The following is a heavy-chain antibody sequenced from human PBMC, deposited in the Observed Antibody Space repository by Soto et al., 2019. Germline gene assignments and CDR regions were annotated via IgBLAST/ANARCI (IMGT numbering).Heavy chain of an antibody. V-gene: IGHV4-34*01. CDR1: GGSFSGYY. Sequence: SETLSLTCAVYGGSFSGYYWSWIRQPPGKGLEWIGEINHSGSTNYNPSLKSRVTISVDTSKNQFSLKLSSVTAADTAVYYCARGGSRYYDFWSGYYAQYYFDYWGQGTLVTVSS. CDR2: INHSGST. CDR3: ARGGSRYYDFWSGYYAQYYFDY. J-gene: IGHJ4*02. D-gene: IGHD3-3*01.